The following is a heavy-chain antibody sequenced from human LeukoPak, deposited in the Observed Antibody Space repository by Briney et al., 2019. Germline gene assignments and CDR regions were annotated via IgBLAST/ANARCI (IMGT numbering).Heavy chain of an antibody. CDR3: TTDQALYDYVWGSYRYTARKEFDY. Sequence: GGSLRLSCAASGFTFSNAWMSWVRQAPGKGLEWVGRIKSKTDGGTTDYAAPVKGRFTISRDDSKNTLYLQMNSLKTEDTAVYYCTTDQALYDYVWGSYRYTARKEFDYWGQGTLVTVSS. D-gene: IGHD3-16*02. V-gene: IGHV3-15*01. J-gene: IGHJ4*02. CDR2: IKSKTDGGTT. CDR1: GFTFSNAW.